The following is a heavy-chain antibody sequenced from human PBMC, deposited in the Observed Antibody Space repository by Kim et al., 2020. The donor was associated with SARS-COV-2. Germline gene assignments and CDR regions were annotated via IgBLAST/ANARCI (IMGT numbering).Heavy chain of an antibody. D-gene: IGHD4-17*01. Sequence: SVKVSCKASGGTFSSYAINWVRQAPGQGREWMGRIIPILGIANYAQKFQGRVTITADKSTSTAYMELSSLRSEDTAVYYCASYGDSFTYYYYYGVDVWGQGTTVTVSS. CDR2: IIPILGIA. CDR1: GGTFSSYA. J-gene: IGHJ6*02. CDR3: ASYGDSFTYYYYYGVDV. V-gene: IGHV1-69*04.